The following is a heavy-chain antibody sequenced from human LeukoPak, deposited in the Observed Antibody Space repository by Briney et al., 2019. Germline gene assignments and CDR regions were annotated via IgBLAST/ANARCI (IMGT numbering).Heavy chain of an antibody. V-gene: IGHV4-34*01. CDR1: GGSISRHH. D-gene: IGHD3-3*01. J-gene: IGHJ4*02. CDR2: INHSGST. Sequence: SETLSLTCSVSGGSISRHHWSWIRQPPGKGLEWIGEINHSGSTNYNPSLKSRVTISVDTSKNQFSLKLSSVTAADTAVYYCARSRIRLLWSDTPYPVGYFDYWGQGTLVTVSS. CDR3: ARSRIRLLWSDTPYPVGYFDY.